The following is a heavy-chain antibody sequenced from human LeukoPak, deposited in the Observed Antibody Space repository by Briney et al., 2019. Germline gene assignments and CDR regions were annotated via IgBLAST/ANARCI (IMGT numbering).Heavy chain of an antibody. CDR2: IYHSGST. CDR3: ARPGGYGSGSYYDY. D-gene: IGHD3-10*01. V-gene: IGHV4-38-2*01. CDR1: GHSISSGYY. J-gene: IGHJ4*02. Sequence: SETLSLTCAVSGHSISSGYYWGWIRRPPGKGLEWIGSIYHSGSTYYNPSLKSRVTISVDTSKNQFSLKLSSVTAADTAVYYCARPGGYGSGSYYDYWGQGTLVTVSS.